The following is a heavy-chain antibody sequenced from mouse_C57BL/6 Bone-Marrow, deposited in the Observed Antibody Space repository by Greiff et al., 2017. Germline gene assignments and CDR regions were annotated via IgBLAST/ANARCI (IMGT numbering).Heavy chain of an antibody. CDR3: ARRPIYDYGGTWFAY. CDR1: GYTFTSYW. CDR2: INPSSGYT. Sequence: QVQLKESGAELAKPGASVKLSCKASGYTFTSYWMHWVKQRPGQGLEWIGYINPSSGYTKYNQKFKDKATLTADKSSSTAYMQLSSLTYEDSAVYYCARRPIYDYGGTWFAYWGQGTLVTVSA. V-gene: IGHV1-7*01. D-gene: IGHD2-4*01. J-gene: IGHJ3*01.